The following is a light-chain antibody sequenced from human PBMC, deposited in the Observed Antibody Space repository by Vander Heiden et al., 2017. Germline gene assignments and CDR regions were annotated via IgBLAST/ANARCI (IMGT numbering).Light chain of an antibody. V-gene: IGLV1-44*01. J-gene: IGLJ1*01. CDR3: AAWDDSLNGFYV. Sequence: QSVLTQPPASSGTPRHRITISCSGSTSNTGRNTVSWCQQLPGTAPKLLIYSNHQRPSGVPDRFSGSRSGTAASLAISGLQAEDEADYYCAAWDDSLNGFYVFGSGTKVTVL. CDR2: SNH. CDR1: TSNTGRNT.